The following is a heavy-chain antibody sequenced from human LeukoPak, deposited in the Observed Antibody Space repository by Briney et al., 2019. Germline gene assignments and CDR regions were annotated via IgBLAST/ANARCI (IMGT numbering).Heavy chain of an antibody. V-gene: IGHV3-30*03. CDR2: ISYDASNK. Sequence: SGGSLRLSCAASGFTFSSYAMSWARQAPGKGLEWVAVISYDASNKYYADSVKGRFTISRDNSKNTLYLQMNSLRAEDTAVYYCARAQLQSWVNDYWGQGTLVTVSS. CDR3: ARAQLQSWVNDY. D-gene: IGHD1-1*01. J-gene: IGHJ4*02. CDR1: GFTFSSYA.